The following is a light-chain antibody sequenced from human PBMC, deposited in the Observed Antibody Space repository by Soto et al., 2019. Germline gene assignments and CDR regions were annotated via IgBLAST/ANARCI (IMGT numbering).Light chain of an antibody. CDR1: SSDVGAYIY. CDR2: EVT. V-gene: IGLV2-8*01. Sequence: QSALIQPPSASGSPGQSVTISCTGTSSDVGAYIYVSWYQLHPGKAPKLIISEVTKRPSGVPDRFSGSKSGNTASLTVSRRQAVDDAAYNCRANTGNGNILYVFGSGTKLTVL. CDR3: RANTGNGNILYV. J-gene: IGLJ1*01.